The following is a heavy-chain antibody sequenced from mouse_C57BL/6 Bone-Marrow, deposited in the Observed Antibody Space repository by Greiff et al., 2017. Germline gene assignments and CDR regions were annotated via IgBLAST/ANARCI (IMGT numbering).Heavy chain of an antibody. CDR2: IDPENGDT. D-gene: IGHD2-10*02. J-gene: IGHJ2*01. CDR3: TTEYPFDY. CDR1: GFNIKDDY. V-gene: IGHV14-4*01. Sequence: EVQLQQSGAELVRPGAPVKLSCTASGFNIKDDYMHWVKQRPEQGLEWIGWIDPENGDTEYASKFQGKATITADTSSNTAYLQLSSLTAEDTAVYYCTTEYPFDYWGQGTTLTVSS.